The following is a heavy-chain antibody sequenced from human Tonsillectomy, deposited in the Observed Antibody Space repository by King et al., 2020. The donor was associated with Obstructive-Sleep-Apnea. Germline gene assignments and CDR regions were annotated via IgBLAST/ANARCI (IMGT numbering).Heavy chain of an antibody. CDR3: ARHIYGSGTLGFDL. CDR1: GYSFTSYW. J-gene: IGHJ2*01. CDR2: IDPSYSYT. Sequence: VQLVESGAEMKKPGESLRISCKGSGYSFTSYWISWVRQMPGKGLEWMGRIDPSYSYTNYSPSFQGHVTISADKSISTAYLPWSSLKASDTAMYYCARHIYGSGTLGFDLWGRGTLVTVSS. D-gene: IGHD3-10*01. V-gene: IGHV5-10-1*01.